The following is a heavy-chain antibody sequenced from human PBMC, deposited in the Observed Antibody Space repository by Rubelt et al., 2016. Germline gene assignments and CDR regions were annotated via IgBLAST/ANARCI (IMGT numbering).Heavy chain of an antibody. CDR2: ISYDGSNK. D-gene: IGHD4-23*01. J-gene: IGHJ4*02. V-gene: IGHV3-33*05. CDR3: ARDGGGNFFDAAFH. Sequence: SSYGMHWVRQAPGKGLEWVAVISYDGSNKYYADSVKGRFTISRDNSKNTLYLQLHSLTAEDTAMYYCARDGGGNFFDAAFHWGQGALVTVSS. CDR1: SSYG.